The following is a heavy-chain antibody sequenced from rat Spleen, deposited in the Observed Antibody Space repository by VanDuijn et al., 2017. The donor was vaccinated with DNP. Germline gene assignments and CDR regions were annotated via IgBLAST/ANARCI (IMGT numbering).Heavy chain of an antibody. CDR2: ITSSGGTT. V-gene: IGHV5-31*01. D-gene: IGHD4-3*01. Sequence: EVQLVESGGDLVQPGRSLKLSCVASGFTFNNYLMTWIRQVPGKGLEWVASITSSGGTTYYPDSVKGRFSISRDNAKDTQYLQMDSLRSEDTATYYCTTDNSGLNWFAFWGQGTLVTVSS. CDR1: GFTFNNYL. CDR3: TTDNSGLNWFAF. J-gene: IGHJ3*01.